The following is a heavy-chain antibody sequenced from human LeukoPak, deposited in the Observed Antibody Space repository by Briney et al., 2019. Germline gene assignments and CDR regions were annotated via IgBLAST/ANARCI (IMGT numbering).Heavy chain of an antibody. CDR2: ISSSGSTI. V-gene: IGHV3-11*04. Sequence: PGGSLRLSCAASGFTFSDYYMSWIRQAPGKGLEWVSYISSSGSTIYYADSVKGRFTISRDNAKNSLYLQMNSLRAEDTAVYYCARDPPSYYYDSSANYMDVWGKGTTVTVSS. D-gene: IGHD3-22*01. J-gene: IGHJ6*03. CDR3: ARDPPSYYYDSSANYMDV. CDR1: GFTFSDYY.